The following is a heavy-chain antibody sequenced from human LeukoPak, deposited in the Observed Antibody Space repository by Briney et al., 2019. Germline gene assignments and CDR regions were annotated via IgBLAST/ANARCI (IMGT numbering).Heavy chain of an antibody. CDR2: IGSSSTSI. CDR1: GITFTGHS. D-gene: IGHD7-27*01. J-gene: IGHJ3*02. CDR3: ARESGEAFDI. Sequence: GGSLRLSCSASGITFTGHSMNWVRQAPGKGLEWVSAIGSSSTSIYYADSVKGRFTVSRDNAKNSLYLQMNSLRAEDTAVYYCARESGEAFDIWGQGTMVTVSS. V-gene: IGHV3-21*01.